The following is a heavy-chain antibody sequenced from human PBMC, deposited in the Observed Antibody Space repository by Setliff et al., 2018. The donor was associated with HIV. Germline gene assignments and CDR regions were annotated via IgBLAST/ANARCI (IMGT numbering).Heavy chain of an antibody. CDR3: VRAPPGIQLLASTNGPYYFDY. CDR2: IFHSGTT. CDR1: GYFVAGGYY. V-gene: IGHV4-38-2*01. Sequence: KASETLSLTCVVSGYFVAGGYYWGWIRQSPGKGLEWIGNIFHSGTTYYNPSLRSRITISVDTSKNQIFLNMTSVTAADTAVYYCVRAPPGIQLLASTNGPYYFDYWGHGTLVTVSS. J-gene: IGHJ4*01. D-gene: IGHD1-1*01.